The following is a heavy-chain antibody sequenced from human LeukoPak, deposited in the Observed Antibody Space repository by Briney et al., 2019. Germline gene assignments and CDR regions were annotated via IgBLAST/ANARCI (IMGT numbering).Heavy chain of an antibody. V-gene: IGHV1-8*01. J-gene: IGHJ4*02. CDR3: ARGTRITIFGVVPLYYFDY. CDR2: TNPNSGNT. CDR1: GYTFTSYD. Sequence: ASVKVSCKASGYTFTSYDINWVRQATGQGLEWMGWTNPNSGNTGYAQKFQGRVTMTRNTSISTAYMELSSLRSEDTAVYYCARGTRITIFGVVPLYYFDYWGQGTLVTVSS. D-gene: IGHD3-3*01.